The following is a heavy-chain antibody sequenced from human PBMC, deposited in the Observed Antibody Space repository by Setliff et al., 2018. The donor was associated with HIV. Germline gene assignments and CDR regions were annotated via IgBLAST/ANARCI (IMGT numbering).Heavy chain of an antibody. J-gene: IGHJ6*03. CDR2: INPTSGNT. Sequence: ASVKVSCKASGYTFPRFYVHWVRQAPGQGLEWMGIINPTSGNTTYAQNFQGRGTLTRDTSTSTAYMELSRLKSEDTAVYYCARDGERGQYSSSAVGGYYYYYMDAWGKGTPVTVSS. CDR1: GYTFPRFY. V-gene: IGHV1-46*01. D-gene: IGHD6-6*01. CDR3: ARDGERGQYSSSAVGGYYYYYMDA.